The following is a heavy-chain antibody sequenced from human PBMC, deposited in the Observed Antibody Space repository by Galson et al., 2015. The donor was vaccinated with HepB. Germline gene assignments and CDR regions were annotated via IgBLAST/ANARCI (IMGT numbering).Heavy chain of an antibody. J-gene: IGHJ4*02. Sequence: SLRLSCAVSGFTVSNNHLSWVRQAPGKGLEWVSVITDGGSTSYGDSVKGRFTISRDSYKNTLYLQMNNLRADDTAVYYCMGYGGNSGRWGQGTLVTVSS. V-gene: IGHV3-53*01. CDR2: ITDGGST. CDR1: GFTVSNNH. CDR3: MGYGGNSGR. D-gene: IGHD4-23*01.